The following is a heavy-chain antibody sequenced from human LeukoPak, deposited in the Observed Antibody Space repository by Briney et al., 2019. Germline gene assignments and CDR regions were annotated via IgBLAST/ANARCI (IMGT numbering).Heavy chain of an antibody. CDR3: ARGRGTTMVRGVITNYFDL. J-gene: IGHJ2*01. D-gene: IGHD3-10*01. V-gene: IGHV1-2*02. CDR1: GYTFTAHY. CDR2: IDPNSGGT. Sequence: GASVKVSCWASGYTFTAHYIHWVRQAPGQGLDWMGWIDPNSGGTNYAQKFLGSVTMTGDTSINTAFMELSRLRSDDTAIYYCARGRGTTMVRGVITNYFDLWGRGSLVTVSS.